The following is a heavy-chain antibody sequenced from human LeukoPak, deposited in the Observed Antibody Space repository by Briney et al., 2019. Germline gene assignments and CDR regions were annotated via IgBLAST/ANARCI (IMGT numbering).Heavy chain of an antibody. CDR3: EREATFGSRWDHFDY. CDR1: GFTFNSYT. D-gene: IGHD6-13*01. V-gene: IGHV3-21*01. J-gene: IGHJ4*02. Sequence: GGSLRLSCTASGFTFNSYTMNWIRQAPGKGLEWVSSISSGSTYRYYAGSLKGRFTISRDNAKNTLYLQMNSLRAEDTAVYYCEREATFGSRWDHFDYWGQGTLVTVSS. CDR2: ISSGSTYR.